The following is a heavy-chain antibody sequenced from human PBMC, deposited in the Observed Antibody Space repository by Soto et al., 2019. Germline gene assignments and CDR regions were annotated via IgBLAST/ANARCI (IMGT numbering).Heavy chain of an antibody. CDR1: GGSINTAGYY. CDR3: ARSFYDLSNATGGHWFDP. D-gene: IGHD3-3*01. CDR2: IFYSGTT. V-gene: IGHV4-31*03. Sequence: PSETLSLTCTVSGGSINTAGYYWNWVRHSPGKGLEWIGYIFYSGTTYYNPSLESRLTMSLDKSKNHFSLRLSSVTAADTAYYYCARSFYDLSNATGGHWFDPWGHGTLVTVSS. J-gene: IGHJ5*02.